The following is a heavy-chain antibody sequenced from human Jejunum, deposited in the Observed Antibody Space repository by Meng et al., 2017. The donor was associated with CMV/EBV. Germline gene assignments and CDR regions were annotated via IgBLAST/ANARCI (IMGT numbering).Heavy chain of an antibody. D-gene: IGHD5-24*01. Sequence: CPVAGGSISGTSYYWGWIRQPPGKGLEWIGSIYYIGSTFYNPSLKSRVTISVDTSKNQFSLKLTSVTAADTAVYYCARDYNYYYFDYWGQGTLVTVSS. CDR3: ARDYNYYYFDY. CDR2: IYYIGST. V-gene: IGHV4-39*07. CDR1: GGSISGTSYY. J-gene: IGHJ4*02.